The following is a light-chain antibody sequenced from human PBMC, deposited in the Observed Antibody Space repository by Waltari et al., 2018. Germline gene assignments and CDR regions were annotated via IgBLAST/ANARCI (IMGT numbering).Light chain of an antibody. V-gene: IGKV4-1*01. CDR1: HSVLYNANNKDY. J-gene: IGKJ1*01. CDR2: WAS. Sequence: DIVMTQSPESLSVSLGETATIHCKSSHSVLYNANNKDYFAWYQQKPGQPPKVLIYWASTREFGVPDRFSGSGSGTDFTLTINNLQAEDVAVYYCQQYYDSPWTFGQGTKVEIK. CDR3: QQYYDSPWT.